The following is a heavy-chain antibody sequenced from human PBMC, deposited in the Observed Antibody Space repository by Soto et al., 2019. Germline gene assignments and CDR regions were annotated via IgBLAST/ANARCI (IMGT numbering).Heavy chain of an antibody. CDR3: ARDAPYDSSGYYSLDYYYGMDV. CDR2: ISYDGSNK. D-gene: IGHD3-22*01. CDR1: GFTFSSYA. Sequence: QVQLVESGGGVVQPGTSLRLSCAASGFTFSSYAMHWVRQAPGKGLEWVAVISYDGSNKYYADSVKGRLTISRDNSKNTLYLQMNSLRAEDTAVYYCARDAPYDSSGYYSLDYYYGMDVWGQGTTVTVSS. J-gene: IGHJ6*02. V-gene: IGHV3-30-3*01.